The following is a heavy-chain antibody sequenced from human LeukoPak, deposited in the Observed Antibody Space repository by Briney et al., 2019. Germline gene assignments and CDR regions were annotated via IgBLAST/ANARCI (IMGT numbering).Heavy chain of an antibody. CDR1: GFTFSSYA. Sequence: GGSLRLSCAASGFTFSSYAMSWVRQASGKGLEWVGRIRSKANSYATAYAASVKGRFTISRDDSKNTAYLQMNSLKTEDTAVYYCTRLVGDSSGYYGDYWGQGTLVTVSS. CDR3: TRLVGDSSGYYGDY. D-gene: IGHD3-22*01. CDR2: IRSKANSYAT. J-gene: IGHJ4*02. V-gene: IGHV3-73*01.